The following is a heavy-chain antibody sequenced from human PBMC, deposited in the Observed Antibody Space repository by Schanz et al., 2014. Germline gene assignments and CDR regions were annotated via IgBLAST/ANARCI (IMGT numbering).Heavy chain of an antibody. CDR3: AKDLLYGAPMPLNHLDY. D-gene: IGHD2-2*01. CDR1: GFTFSTYA. Sequence: EVQLLDSGGGLVQPGGSLRLSCAASGFTFSTYAMSWVRQAPGKGLEWVSVIYSGIGAYYADSVKDRFTVSRDNSKNTVYLQMNRLRAEDTAVYYCAKDLLYGAPMPLNHLDYWGQGTLVTVSS. J-gene: IGHJ4*02. V-gene: IGHV3-23*03. CDR2: IYSGIGA.